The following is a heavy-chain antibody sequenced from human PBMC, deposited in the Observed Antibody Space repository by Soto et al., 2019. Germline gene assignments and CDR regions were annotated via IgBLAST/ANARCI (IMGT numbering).Heavy chain of an antibody. Sequence: SETLSLACTFSGGSSSDYWSWIRQPPGKGLDWIGYIYYTGGTKYNPSLKSRVSISIDTSKSQFSLNLYSVTAADTAIYYCARGNFWSGYSVHDAFDVWAQGKMVTVSS. J-gene: IGHJ3*01. D-gene: IGHD3-3*01. V-gene: IGHV4-59*01. CDR3: ARGNFWSGYSVHDAFDV. CDR2: IYYTGGT. CDR1: GGSSSDY.